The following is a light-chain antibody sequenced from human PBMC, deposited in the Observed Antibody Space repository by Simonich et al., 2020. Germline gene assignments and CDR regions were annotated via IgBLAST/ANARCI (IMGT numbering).Light chain of an antibody. V-gene: IGKV2D-29*02. Sequence: DIVMTQTPLSLSVTPGQPASISCKSSQSLLHSDGKTYLYWYLQKPGQSPQILIYEVSNRVSGVPDRFSGSGSGTDFTLKISRVEAEDVGVYYCMQSIQLPLTFGGGTKVEIK. J-gene: IGKJ4*01. CDR3: MQSIQLPLT. CDR2: EVS. CDR1: QSLLHSDGKTY.